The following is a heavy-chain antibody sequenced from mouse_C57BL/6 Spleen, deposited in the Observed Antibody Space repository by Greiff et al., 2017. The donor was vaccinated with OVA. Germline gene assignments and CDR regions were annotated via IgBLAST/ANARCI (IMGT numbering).Heavy chain of an antibody. V-gene: IGHV5-9-1*02. Sequence: EVQVVESGEGLVKPGGSLKLSCAASGFTFSSYAMSWVRQTPEKRLEWVAYISSGGDYIYYADTVKGRFTISRDNARNTLYLQMSSLKSEDTAMYYCTRDQEAYYYGSSYWFAYWGQGTLVTVSA. CDR1: GFTFSSYA. CDR2: ISSGGDYI. CDR3: TRDQEAYYYGSSYWFAY. J-gene: IGHJ3*01. D-gene: IGHD1-1*01.